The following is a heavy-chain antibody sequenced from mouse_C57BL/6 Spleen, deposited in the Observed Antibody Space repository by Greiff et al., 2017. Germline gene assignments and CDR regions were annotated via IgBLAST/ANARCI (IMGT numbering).Heavy chain of an antibody. J-gene: IGHJ4*01. D-gene: IGHD1-1*01. CDR1: GFTFSDYG. CDR2: ISSGSSTI. CDR3: ARNWIVGYYAMDY. Sequence: EVQVVESGGGLVKPGGSLKLSCAASGFTFSDYGMHWVRQAPEKGLEWVAYISSGSSTIYYADTVKGRFTISRDNAKNTLFLQMTSLRSEDTAMYYCARNWIVGYYAMDYWGQGTSVTVSS. V-gene: IGHV5-17*01.